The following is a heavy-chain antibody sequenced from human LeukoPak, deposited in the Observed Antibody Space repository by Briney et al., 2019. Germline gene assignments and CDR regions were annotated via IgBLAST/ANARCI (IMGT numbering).Heavy chain of an antibody. V-gene: IGHV3-48*03. D-gene: IGHD6-19*01. J-gene: IGHJ4*02. CDR3: ATQHYSSGWYYFDS. Sequence: GGSLRLSXAASGFTFSNYEMNWVGQAPGKGLEWVSYISSSGSTIYYADSVKGRFTISRDNAMNSLYLQMTSVRAEDTAVYYCATQHYSSGWYYFDSWGQGTLVTVSS. CDR2: ISSSGSTI. CDR1: GFTFSNYE.